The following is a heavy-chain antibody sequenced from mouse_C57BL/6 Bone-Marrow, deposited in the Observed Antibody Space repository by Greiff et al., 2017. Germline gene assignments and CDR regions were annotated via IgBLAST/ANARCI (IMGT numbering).Heavy chain of an antibody. CDR1: GFSFNTYA. V-gene: IGHV10-1*01. D-gene: IGHD4-1*01. Sequence: EVKLQESGGGLVQPKGSLKLSCAASGFSFNTYAMNWVRQAPGKGLEWVARIRSKSNNYATYYADSVKDRFTISRDDSESMLYLQMNNLKTEATAMYYCMRQGELDYFGYWGQGTTLTVSS. CDR3: MRQGELDYFGY. CDR2: IRSKSNNYAT. J-gene: IGHJ2*01.